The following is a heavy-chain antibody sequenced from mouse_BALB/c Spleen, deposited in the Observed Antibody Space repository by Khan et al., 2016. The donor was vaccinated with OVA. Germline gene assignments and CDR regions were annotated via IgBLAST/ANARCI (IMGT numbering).Heavy chain of an antibody. CDR1: GYSITSDYA. D-gene: IGHD1-1*01. CDR2: ISYSGNT. Sequence: EVQLQESGPGLVKPSQSLSLTCTVTGYSITSDYAWNWIRQFPGNKLEWMGFISYSGNTNYNPSLKSRISITRDTSKNQFFLQLNSVTTEDTARYYCARVYGGDCDYWGQGTTLTVSS. V-gene: IGHV3-2*02. CDR3: ARVYGGDCDY. J-gene: IGHJ2*01.